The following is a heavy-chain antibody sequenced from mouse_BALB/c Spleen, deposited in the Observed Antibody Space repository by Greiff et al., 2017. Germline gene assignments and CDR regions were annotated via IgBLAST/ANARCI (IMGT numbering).Heavy chain of an antibody. CDR2: IDPSDSET. CDR3: ARGGMKGDY. CDR1: GYSFTSYW. J-gene: IGHJ2*01. Sequence: VQLQESGPQLVRPGASVKISCKASGYSFTSYWMHWVKQRPGQGLEWIGMIDPSDSETRLNQKFKDKATLTVDKSSSTAYMQLSSPTSEDSAVYYCARGGMKGDYWGQGTTLTVSS. V-gene: IGHV1S126*01.